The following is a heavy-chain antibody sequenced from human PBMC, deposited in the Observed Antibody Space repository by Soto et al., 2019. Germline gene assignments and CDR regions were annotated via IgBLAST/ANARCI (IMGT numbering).Heavy chain of an antibody. D-gene: IGHD4-17*01. CDR2: INHSGST. J-gene: IGHJ4*02. Sequence: SETLSLTCAVYGGSFSGYYWSWIRQPPGKGLEWIGEINHSGSTNYNPSLKSRVTISVDTPKNQFSLKLSSVTAADTAVYYCARDSRATVTSYYFDYWGQGTLVTVSS. V-gene: IGHV4-34*01. CDR1: GGSFSGYY. CDR3: ARDSRATVTSYYFDY.